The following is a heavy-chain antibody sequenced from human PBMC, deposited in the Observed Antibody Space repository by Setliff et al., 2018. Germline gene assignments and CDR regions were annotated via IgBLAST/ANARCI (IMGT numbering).Heavy chain of an antibody. V-gene: IGHV1-18*01. CDR3: ARVPLPLDIVVVVAATPLEYYYYMDV. CDR1: GYTFTNYG. CDR2: ISAYNGNT. J-gene: IGHJ6*03. D-gene: IGHD2-15*01. Sequence: ASVKVSCKASGYTFTNYGISWVRQAPGQGLEWMGWISAYNGNTNYAQKLQGRVTMTTDTSTSTAYMELRSLRSDDTAVYYCARVPLPLDIVVVVAATPLEYYYYMDVWGKGTTVTVSS.